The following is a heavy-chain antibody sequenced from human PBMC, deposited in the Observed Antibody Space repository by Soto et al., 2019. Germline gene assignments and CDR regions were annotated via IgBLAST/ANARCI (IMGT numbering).Heavy chain of an antibody. J-gene: IGHJ5*02. CDR2: MNPNSGNT. V-gene: IGHV1-8*01. D-gene: IGHD3-10*01. Sequence: ASVTVSCKASGYTFTSYDINWVRQATGQGLEWMGWMNPNSGNTGYAQKFQGRVTMTRNTSISTAYMELSSLRSEDTAVYYCARGRILWFGELLYSWFDPWGRGTLVTVSS. CDR1: GYTFTSYD. CDR3: ARGRILWFGELLYSWFDP.